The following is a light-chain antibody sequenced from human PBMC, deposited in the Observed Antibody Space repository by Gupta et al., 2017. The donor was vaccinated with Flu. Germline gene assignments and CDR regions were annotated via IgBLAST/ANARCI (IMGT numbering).Light chain of an antibody. CDR1: HSGSSY. Sequence: TLSWSPGERATLSCRARHSGSSYLDWYQQKPGQAPRLLIYDASNRAKGIPARFSGSGGGTDVTLTISSREPEDFAVYYCQQRCRGPPGVTFGGGTKVEIK. V-gene: IGKV3-11*01. CDR3: QQRCRGPPGVT. J-gene: IGKJ4*01. CDR2: DAS.